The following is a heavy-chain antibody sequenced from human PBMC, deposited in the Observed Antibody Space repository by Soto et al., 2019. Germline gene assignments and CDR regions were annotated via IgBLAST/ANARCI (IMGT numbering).Heavy chain of an antibody. CDR2: IKSKTDGGTT. J-gene: IGHJ4*02. Sequence: PGGSLRLSCAASGFTFSNAWMSWVRQAPGKGLEWVGRIKSKTDGGTTDYAALVKGRFTISRDDSKNTLYLQMNSLKTEDTAVYYCEASSGYLYYFDYWGQGTLVTVSS. D-gene: IGHD3-22*01. CDR3: EASSGYLYYFDY. V-gene: IGHV3-15*01. CDR1: GFTFSNAW.